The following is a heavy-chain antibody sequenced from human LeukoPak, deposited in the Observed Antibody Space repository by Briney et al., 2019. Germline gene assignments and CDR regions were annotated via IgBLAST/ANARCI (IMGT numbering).Heavy chain of an antibody. J-gene: IGHJ4*02. D-gene: IGHD3-9*01. V-gene: IGHV3-7*01. Sequence: GGSLRLSCAASGFTVSSNYMSWVRQAPGKGLEWVANIKQDGSEKYYVDSVKGRFTISRDNAKNSLYLQMNSLRAEDTAVYYCARVILTGYYMEGRFDYWGQGTLVTVSS. CDR2: IKQDGSEK. CDR3: ARVILTGYYMEGRFDY. CDR1: GFTVSSNY.